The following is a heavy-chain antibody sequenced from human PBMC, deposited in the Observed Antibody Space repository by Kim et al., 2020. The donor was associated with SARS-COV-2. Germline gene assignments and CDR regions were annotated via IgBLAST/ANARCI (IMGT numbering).Heavy chain of an antibody. V-gene: IGHV3-30*01. D-gene: IGHD1-26*01. Sequence: DSVKGRFTISRDNSKNTLYLQMNSLRAEDTAVYYCARRSTKGNYYGMDVWGQGTTVTVSS. CDR3: ARRSTKGNYYGMDV. J-gene: IGHJ6*02.